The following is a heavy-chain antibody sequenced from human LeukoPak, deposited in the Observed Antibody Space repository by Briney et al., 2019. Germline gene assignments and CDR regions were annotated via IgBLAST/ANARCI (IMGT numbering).Heavy chain of an antibody. Sequence: SETLSLTCTVSGYSISSGYFWGWIRQPPGKGLEWIGSIYHSGTTYYNPSPKRRVTISVDTSKNQFSLQLSSVTAADTAVYYCARGGGSGSYYNAGPKIIYYYYMDVWGKGTTVTISS. CDR1: GYSISSGYF. V-gene: IGHV4-38-2*02. D-gene: IGHD3-10*01. CDR2: IYHSGTT. CDR3: ARGGGSGSYYNAGPKIIYYYYMDV. J-gene: IGHJ6*03.